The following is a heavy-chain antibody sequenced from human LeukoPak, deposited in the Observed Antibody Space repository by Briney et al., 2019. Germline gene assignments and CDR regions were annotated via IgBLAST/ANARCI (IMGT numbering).Heavy chain of an antibody. CDR2: ISGSGGST. CDR1: GFTFSTYD. CDR3: AKSSYYDSSGYYREYYFDY. J-gene: IGHJ4*02. V-gene: IGHV3-23*01. D-gene: IGHD3-22*01. Sequence: PGGSLRLSCAASGFTFSTYDMSWVRQAPGKGLEWVSAISGSGGSTNYADSVKGRVTVSRDNSKSTLYLQMNSLRAEDTAVYYCAKSSYYDSSGYYREYYFDYWGQGTLVTVSS.